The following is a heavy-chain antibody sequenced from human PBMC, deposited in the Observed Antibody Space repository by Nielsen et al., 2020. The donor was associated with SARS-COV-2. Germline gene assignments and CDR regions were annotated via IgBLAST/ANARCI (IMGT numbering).Heavy chain of an antibody. J-gene: IGHJ4*02. Sequence: SETLSLTCTVSGGSISSSSYFWGWIRQPPGKGLEWIGSIYYSGCTYYNPSLKSRVTMSADTSKNQFSLKLSSVTAADTAVYYCARVQYMATVTTYFDYWGQGTLVTVSS. D-gene: IGHD4-17*01. CDR3: ARVQYMATVTTYFDY. V-gene: IGHV4-39*07. CDR1: GGSISSSSYF. CDR2: IYYSGCT.